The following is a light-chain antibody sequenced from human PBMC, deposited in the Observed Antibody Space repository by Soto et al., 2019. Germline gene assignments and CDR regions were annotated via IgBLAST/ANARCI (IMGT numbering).Light chain of an antibody. Sequence: QSVLTQPPSMSAAPGQKVTISCSGSTSNIGSNFVSWYQQLPGTAPRLLIFQNNKRRSGVPDRFSGSKSGTSATLGITGLQTGDEADYYCATLDKSLDVGVFGGGTKVTVL. CDR1: TSNIGSNF. CDR3: ATLDKSLDVGV. V-gene: IGLV1-51*02. J-gene: IGLJ2*01. CDR2: QNN.